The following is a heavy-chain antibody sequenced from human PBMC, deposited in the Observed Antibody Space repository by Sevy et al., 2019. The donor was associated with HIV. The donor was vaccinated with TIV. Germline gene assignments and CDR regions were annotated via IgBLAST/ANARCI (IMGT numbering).Heavy chain of an antibody. J-gene: IGHJ4*02. V-gene: IGHV4-61*01. CDR2: IYYSGST. CDR1: GGSVSSGSYY. CDR3: AKDRFDSLLTEFDY. D-gene: IGHD3-22*01. Sequence: SETLSLTCTVSGGSVSSGSYYWSWIQQPPGKGLEWIGYIYYSGSTNYNPSLKSRVTISVDTSKNQFSLKLSSVTAADTAVYYCAKDRFDSLLTEFDYWGQGTLVTVSS.